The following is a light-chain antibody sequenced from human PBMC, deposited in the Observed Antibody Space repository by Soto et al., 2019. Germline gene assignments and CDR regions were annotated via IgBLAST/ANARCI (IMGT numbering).Light chain of an antibody. V-gene: IGLV1-40*01. CDR2: GNT. CDR1: SSNIGAVFD. CDR3: QSYDSSLSGSV. J-gene: IGLJ2*01. Sequence: HSVLTQPPSVSGAPGQRVTISCTGSSSNIGAVFDVHWYQQLRGTAPKLLIYGNTNRPSGVPDRFSGSKSGTSASLAITGLQAEDEADYYCQSYDSSLSGSVFGGGTQLTVL.